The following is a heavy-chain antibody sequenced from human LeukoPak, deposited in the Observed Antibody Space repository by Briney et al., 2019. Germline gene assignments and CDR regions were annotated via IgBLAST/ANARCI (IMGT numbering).Heavy chain of an antibody. V-gene: IGHV4-59*01. D-gene: IGHD3-10*01. Sequence: PSETLSLTCTVSGGSINSYFWSWIRQPPGKGLEWIGYIYYSGTTNYNPSLKSRVTISVDTSKNQFSLTLSSVTAADTAVYYCARDGYYASDSFYFDYWGQGTLVTVSS. J-gene: IGHJ4*02. CDR3: ARDGYYASDSFYFDY. CDR1: GGSINSYF. CDR2: IYYSGTT.